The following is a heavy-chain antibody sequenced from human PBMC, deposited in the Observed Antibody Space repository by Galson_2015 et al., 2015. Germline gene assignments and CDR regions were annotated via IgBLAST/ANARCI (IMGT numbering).Heavy chain of an antibody. J-gene: IGHJ6*03. V-gene: IGHV7-4-1*02. CDR1: GYTFTSYA. Sequence: SCKASGYTFTSYAMNWVRQAPGQGLEWMGWINTNTGNPTYAQGFTGRFVFSSDTSVSTAYLQITSLKAEDTAVYYCARGFLLEWLLFSYHYYYMDVWGKGTTVTVSS. CDR3: ARGFLLEWLLFSYHYYYMDV. D-gene: IGHD3-3*01. CDR2: INTNTGNP.